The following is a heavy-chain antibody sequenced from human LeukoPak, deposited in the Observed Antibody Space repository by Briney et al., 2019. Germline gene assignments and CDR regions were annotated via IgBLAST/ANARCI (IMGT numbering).Heavy chain of an antibody. Sequence: GGSLRLSCAASGFTFSSYSMNWVRQAPGKGLEWVSSISSSSSYIYYADSVKGRFTISRDNAKNSLYLQMNSLRAEDTAVYYCARGVSSGWTYYFDYWGQGTLVTVSS. CDR2: ISSSSSYI. CDR3: ARGVSSGWTYYFDY. D-gene: IGHD6-19*01. J-gene: IGHJ4*02. CDR1: GFTFSSYS. V-gene: IGHV3-21*01.